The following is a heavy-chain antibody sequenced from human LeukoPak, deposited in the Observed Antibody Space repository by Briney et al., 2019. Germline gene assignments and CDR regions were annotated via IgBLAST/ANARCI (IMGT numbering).Heavy chain of an antibody. CDR3: ARGSTSDY. V-gene: IGHV4-34*01. J-gene: IGHJ4*02. Sequence: SETLSLTCAVYGGSFSGYYWSWIRQPPGKGLEWIGEINHSGSTNYNPPLKSRVTISVDTSKNQFSLKLSSVTAADTAVYYCARGSTSDYWGQGTLVTVSS. CDR1: GGSFSGYY. CDR2: INHSGST. D-gene: IGHD1-1*01.